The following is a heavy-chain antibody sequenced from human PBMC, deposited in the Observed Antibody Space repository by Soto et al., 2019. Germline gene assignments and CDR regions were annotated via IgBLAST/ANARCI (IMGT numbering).Heavy chain of an antibody. CDR2: IYYSGST. J-gene: IGHJ5*02. D-gene: IGHD6-13*01. Sequence: TVGNGCISRYYWRRIRKHPRKGLEWIGYIYYSGSTNYNPSLKSRVTISVDTSKNQFSLKLSSVTAADTAVYYCAIHAGGSTRWYVNVLAPRGHGTLVTVSS. V-gene: IGHV4-59*08. CDR1: NGCISRYY. CDR3: AIHAGGSTRWYVNVLAP.